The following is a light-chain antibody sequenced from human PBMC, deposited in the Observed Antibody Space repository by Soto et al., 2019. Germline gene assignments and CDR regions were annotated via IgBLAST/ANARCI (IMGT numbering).Light chain of an antibody. J-gene: IGKJ4*01. CDR2: EAS. Sequence: DIQMTQSPSTLSASVGDRVTITCRASQSISSWLAWYQQKPGKAPKLLIHEASRLESGVPSRFSGSESGTEFTLTISGLHPEDFATYYCQQYTNFPLTFVGGTRVEIK. V-gene: IGKV1-5*01. CDR1: QSISSW. CDR3: QQYTNFPLT.